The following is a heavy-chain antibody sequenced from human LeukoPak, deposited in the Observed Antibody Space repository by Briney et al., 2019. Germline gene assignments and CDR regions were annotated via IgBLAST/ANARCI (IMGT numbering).Heavy chain of an antibody. D-gene: IGHD4-17*01. CDR1: GDSIATGGKY. CDR2: IHHTGST. J-gene: IGHJ4*02. CDR3: ARAHGDDYCFDY. Sequence: SQTLSLTCTLSGDSIATGGKYWTWIRQSPGKGLEWIGYIHHTGSTYFNPSLKGRVILSVDTSENHFSLKLTSATAADTAVYYCARAHGDDYCFDYWGQGTLVTASS. V-gene: IGHV4-31*03.